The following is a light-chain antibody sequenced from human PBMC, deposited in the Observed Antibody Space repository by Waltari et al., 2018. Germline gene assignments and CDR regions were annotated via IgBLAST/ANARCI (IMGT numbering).Light chain of an antibody. V-gene: IGKV3-15*01. Sequence: EVLMTQSPATLSVSPGERSTLSCRASQSIARNLAWYQQKPGQAPRLLIYGASTSATGVTDRFSGSGSGTEFTLTISSLQSEDFAVYYCQQYNNWRTFGQGTKVEIK. CDR3: QQYNNWRT. J-gene: IGKJ2*01. CDR2: GAS. CDR1: QSIARN.